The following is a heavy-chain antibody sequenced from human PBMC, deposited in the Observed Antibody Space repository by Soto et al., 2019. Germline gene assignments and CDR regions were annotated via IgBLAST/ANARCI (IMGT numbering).Heavy chain of an antibody. CDR2: INPNSGGR. J-gene: IGHJ4*02. Sequence: ASVKVSCKVSGYSFAGYFMPWVRQAPGQGLECMGWINPNSGGRNFAQKFQGRVTLTRDTSISTAYLELSGLTSDDTAFYYCARGKXPIRQCNGGSCYSNFDYWGQGTLVTVSS. D-gene: IGHD2-15*01. V-gene: IGHV1-2*02. CDR3: ARGKXPIRQCNGGSCYSNFDY. CDR1: GYSFAGYF.